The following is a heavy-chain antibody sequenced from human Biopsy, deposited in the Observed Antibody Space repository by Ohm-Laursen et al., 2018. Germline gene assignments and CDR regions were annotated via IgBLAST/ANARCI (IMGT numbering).Heavy chain of an antibody. CDR3: ARDPIVGSKADGMDV. D-gene: IGHD1-26*01. Sequence: SLRLSCSASGFTFSVYAMHWVRQAPGKGLEWVAIIWYDGSSEYYADSVKGRFTISRDNSKNTVYLEMNSLRAEDTAVYFCARDPIVGSKADGMDVWGQGTAVTVSS. CDR2: IWYDGSSE. CDR1: GFTFSVYA. V-gene: IGHV3-33*01. J-gene: IGHJ6*02.